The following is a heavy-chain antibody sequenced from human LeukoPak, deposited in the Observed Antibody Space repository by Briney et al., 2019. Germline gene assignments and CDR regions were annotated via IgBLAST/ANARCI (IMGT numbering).Heavy chain of an antibody. CDR1: GYTFTGYY. CDR2: INPNSGGT. D-gene: IGHD6-19*01. Sequence: VASVKVSCKASGYTFTGYYMHWVRQAPGQGLEWMGWINPNSGGTNYAQKFQGRVTMTRDTSISTACMELSRLRSDDTAVYYCARETIAVAYNWFDPWGQGTLVTVSS. V-gene: IGHV1-2*02. J-gene: IGHJ5*02. CDR3: ARETIAVAYNWFDP.